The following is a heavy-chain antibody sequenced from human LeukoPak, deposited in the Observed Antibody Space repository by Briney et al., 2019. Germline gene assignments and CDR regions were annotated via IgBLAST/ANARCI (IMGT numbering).Heavy chain of an antibody. CDR3: ARSQRLGHCVNGVCVYPYYFDF. CDR1: GFSFSSYS. CDR2: ISSGSSSV. J-gene: IGHJ4*02. Sequence: GGSLRLSCTTSGFSFSSYSMKWVRQTPGKGLEWVSSISSGSSSVFYAESVRGRFTISRDSAKTSVFLQMDSLRADDSALYFCARSQRLGHCVNGVCVYPYYFDFWGQGALVTVSS. V-gene: IGHV3-21*01. D-gene: IGHD2-8*01.